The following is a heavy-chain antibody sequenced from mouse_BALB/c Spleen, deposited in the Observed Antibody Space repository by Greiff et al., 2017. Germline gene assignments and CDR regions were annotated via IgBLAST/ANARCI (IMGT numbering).Heavy chain of an antibody. D-gene: IGHD2-14*01. CDR1: GYSITSDYA. CDR2: ISYSGST. Sequence: VQLKESGPGLVKPSQSLSLTCTVTGYSITSDYAWNWIRQFPGNKLEWMGYISYSGSTSYNPSLKSRISITRDTSKNQFFLQLNSVTTEDTATYYCARNYRYDAPYFDYWGQGTTLTVSS. V-gene: IGHV3-2*02. CDR3: ARNYRYDAPYFDY. J-gene: IGHJ2*01.